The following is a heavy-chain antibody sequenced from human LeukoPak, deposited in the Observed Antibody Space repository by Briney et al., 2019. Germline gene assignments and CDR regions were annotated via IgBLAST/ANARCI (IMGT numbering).Heavy chain of an antibody. CDR1: GYTFTSYG. CDR2: FSAYNGNT. D-gene: IGHD1-26*01. CDR3: ARYRIVGAITGAFDI. J-gene: IGHJ3*02. Sequence: ASVTLSCTAAGYTFTSYGISWGRQAPGPGLGWWGWFSAYNGNTNYAQKLQGRVTMTTYTSTSTAYMALRSLRSDDTAVYYCARYRIVGAITGAFDIWGQGTMVTVSS. V-gene: IGHV1-18*01.